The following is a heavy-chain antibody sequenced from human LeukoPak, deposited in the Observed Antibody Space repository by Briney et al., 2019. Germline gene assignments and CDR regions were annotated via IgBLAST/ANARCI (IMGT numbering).Heavy chain of an antibody. D-gene: IGHD3-10*01. CDR3: ARGGYYGSGVDAFDI. V-gene: IGHV4-30-4*01. J-gene: IGHJ3*02. CDR2: IYYSGTT. Sequence: SQTLSLTCTVSGGSISSGDYYWSWIRQPPGKGLEWIGYIYYSGTTSYNPSLKSRVTISVDTSKNQFSLKLSSVTAADTAVYYCARGGYYGSGVDAFDIWGQGTMVTVSS. CDR1: GGSISSGDYY.